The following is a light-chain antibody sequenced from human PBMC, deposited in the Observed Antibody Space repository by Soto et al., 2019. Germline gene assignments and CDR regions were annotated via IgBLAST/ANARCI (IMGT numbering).Light chain of an antibody. V-gene: IGKV4-1*01. J-gene: IGKJ1*01. CDR1: QSVLYSSNNDNC. CDR3: QQYYTTPLT. Sequence: DIVMTQSPDSLAVSLGERATINCKSSQSVLYSSNNDNCLAWYQQKPGQPPKLLIYWASSRESGVPDRFSGSGSGTDFTLTISSLQAVDGAVYFCQQYYTTPLTFGQGTRVEVK. CDR2: WAS.